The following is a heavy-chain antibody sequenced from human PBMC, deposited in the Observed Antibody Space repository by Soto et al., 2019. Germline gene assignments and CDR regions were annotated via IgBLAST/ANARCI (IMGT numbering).Heavy chain of an antibody. CDR2: ISYDGSNK. J-gene: IGHJ6*02. V-gene: IGHV3-30-3*01. D-gene: IGHD1-26*01. CDR1: GFTFSSYA. CDR3: ARDREEDYYYYGMDV. Sequence: QVQLVESGGGVVQPGRSLRLSCAASGFTFSSYAMHWVRQAPGKGLEWVAVISYDGSNKYYADSVKGRFTISRDNSKNTLYLQMNSLRAEDTAVYYCARDREEDYYYYGMDVWGQGTTVTVS.